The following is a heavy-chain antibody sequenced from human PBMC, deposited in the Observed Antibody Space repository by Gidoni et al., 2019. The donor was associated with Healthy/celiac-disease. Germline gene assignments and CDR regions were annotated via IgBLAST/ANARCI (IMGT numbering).Heavy chain of an antibody. J-gene: IGHJ6*02. CDR2: ISGSGGST. CDR3: AKVKGYCSSTSCYADYYYYGMDV. V-gene: IGHV3-23*01. D-gene: IGHD2-2*01. Sequence: EVQLLESGGGLVQPGGSLRLPCAASGFTFSSYAMSWVRQAPGKGLEWVSAISGSGGSTYYADSVKGRFTISRDNSKNTLYLQMNSLRAEDTAVYYCAKVKGYCSSTSCYADYYYYGMDVWGQGTTVTVSS. CDR1: GFTFSSYA.